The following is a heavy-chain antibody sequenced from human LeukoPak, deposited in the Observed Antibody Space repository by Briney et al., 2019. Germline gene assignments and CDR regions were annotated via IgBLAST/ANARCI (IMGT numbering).Heavy chain of an antibody. CDR2: ISGSGGST. Sequence: GGSLRLSCAASGFTFSSYAMSWVRQAPGKGLEWASAISGSGGSTYYADSVKGRFTISRDNSKNTLYLQMNSLRAEDTAVYYCAKDQDPVLLWFGELLVPSDFAYWGQGTLVTVSS. CDR1: GFTFSSYA. D-gene: IGHD3-10*01. J-gene: IGHJ4*02. CDR3: AKDQDPVLLWFGELLVPSDFAY. V-gene: IGHV3-23*01.